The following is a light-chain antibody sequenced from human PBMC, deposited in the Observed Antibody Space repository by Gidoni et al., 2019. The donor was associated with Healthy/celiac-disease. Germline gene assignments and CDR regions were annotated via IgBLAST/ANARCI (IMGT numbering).Light chain of an antibody. CDR2: GAS. V-gene: IGKV3-15*01. CDR1: QSVSSN. CDR3: QQYNDWPGT. Sequence: EIVMTQSPVTLSVSPGERATLSCRASQSVSSNLAWYQQKPGQAPRLLIYGASTRATGIPARFSGSGSGTEFTLAISSLQSEDFAVYYCQQYNDWPGTFGPXTRVDIK. J-gene: IGKJ3*01.